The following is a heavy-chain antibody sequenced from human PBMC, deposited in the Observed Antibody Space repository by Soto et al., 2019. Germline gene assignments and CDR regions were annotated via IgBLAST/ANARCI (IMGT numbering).Heavy chain of an antibody. Sequence: ASVKVSCKASGYTFTGYYMHWVRQAPGQGLEWMGWINPNSGGTNYAQKFQGWVTMTRDTSISTAYMELSRLGSDDTAVYYCARAPLGAYDSAYYYMDVWGKGTTVTVSS. CDR1: GYTFTGYY. V-gene: IGHV1-2*04. D-gene: IGHD3-3*01. CDR3: ARAPLGAYDSAYYYMDV. J-gene: IGHJ6*03. CDR2: INPNSGGT.